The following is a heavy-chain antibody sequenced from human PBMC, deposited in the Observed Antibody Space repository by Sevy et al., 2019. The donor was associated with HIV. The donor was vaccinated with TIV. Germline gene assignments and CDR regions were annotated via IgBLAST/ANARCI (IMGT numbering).Heavy chain of an antibody. CDR2: INSGGGST. CDR3: AKDVVGGYYDSSGYSDH. V-gene: IGHV3-23*01. J-gene: IGHJ4*02. Sequence: GGSLRLSCAASGFTFTEFVMSWVRQAPGKGLEWVSTINSGGGSTYYADSVKGRFTISRDNSQNTLDLQMNSLRAEDTAVYYCAKDVVGGYYDSSGYSDHLGQRTLVTVSS. CDR1: GFTFTEFV. D-gene: IGHD3-22*01.